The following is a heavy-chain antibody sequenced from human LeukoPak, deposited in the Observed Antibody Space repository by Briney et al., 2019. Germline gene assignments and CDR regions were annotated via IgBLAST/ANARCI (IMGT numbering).Heavy chain of an antibody. V-gene: IGHV4-59*12. CDR2: IYYSGST. Sequence: SETLSLTCTVSGGSISSYYWSWIRQPPGKGLEWIGYIYYSGSTNYNPSLKSRVTISVDTSKNQFSLKLSSVTAADTAVYYCARGAYDSSGADAFDIWGQGTMVTVSS. CDR1: GGSISSYY. J-gene: IGHJ3*02. CDR3: ARGAYDSSGADAFDI. D-gene: IGHD3-22*01.